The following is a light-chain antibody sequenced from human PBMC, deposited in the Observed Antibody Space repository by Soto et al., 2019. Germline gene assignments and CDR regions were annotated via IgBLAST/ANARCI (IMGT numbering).Light chain of an antibody. Sequence: EIVLTQSPGTLSLSPVERATLSCRASQSVPRSYLAWYQQKPGQAPRLLIYGTSSRATGIPDRFSGSGSGTDFTVTISRLEPEDFAVFYCQQYGSSITFGQGTRLEIK. CDR2: GTS. CDR3: QQYGSSIT. V-gene: IGKV3-20*01. J-gene: IGKJ5*01. CDR1: QSVPRSY.